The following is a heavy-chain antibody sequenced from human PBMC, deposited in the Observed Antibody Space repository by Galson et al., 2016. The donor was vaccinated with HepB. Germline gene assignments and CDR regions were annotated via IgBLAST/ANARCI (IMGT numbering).Heavy chain of an antibody. D-gene: IGHD1-1*01. Sequence: SLRLSCAASGFTFSDSWMGWVRQVPGKGLEWVANINKDGSDKYYMDSVKGRFSISRDNAKNSLYLQMNSLRAEDTAVYYCARDHRYNWHTMRYYYYGMDVWGQGTTVTVSS. CDR2: INKDGSDK. J-gene: IGHJ6*02. V-gene: IGHV3-7*01. CDR1: GFTFSDSW. CDR3: ARDHRYNWHTMRYYYYGMDV.